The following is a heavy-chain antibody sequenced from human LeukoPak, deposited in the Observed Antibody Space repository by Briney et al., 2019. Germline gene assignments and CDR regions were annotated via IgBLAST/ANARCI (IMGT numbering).Heavy chain of an antibody. CDR2: IYYSGST. CDR3: ARVHDDAFDI. Sequence: PSQTLSLTCAVSGGSISSYYWSWIRQPPGKGLEWIGYIYYSGSTNYNPSLKSRVTISVDTSKNQFSLKLSSVTAADTAVYYCARVHDDAFDIWGQGTMVTVSS. CDR1: GGSISSYY. V-gene: IGHV4-59*01. J-gene: IGHJ3*02.